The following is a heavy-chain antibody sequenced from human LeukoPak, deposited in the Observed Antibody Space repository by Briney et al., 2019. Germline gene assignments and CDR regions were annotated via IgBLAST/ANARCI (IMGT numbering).Heavy chain of an antibody. CDR2: SYDSGST. D-gene: IGHD6-19*01. CDR1: GGSISSSNYD. V-gene: IGHV4-39*07. Sequence: SETLSLTCTVSGGSISSSNYDWGWIRQPPGKGLARNGSSYDSGSTYYNPSIKTRVTISVDTSTNQFCLGLSSVAAADTAVYYCAGTVAGTFYYYMDVWGKGTTVTVSS. J-gene: IGHJ6*03. CDR3: AGTVAGTFYYYMDV.